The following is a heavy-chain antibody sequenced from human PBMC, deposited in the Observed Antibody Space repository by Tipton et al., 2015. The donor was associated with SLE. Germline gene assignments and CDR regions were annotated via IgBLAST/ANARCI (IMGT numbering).Heavy chain of an antibody. D-gene: IGHD5-24*01. CDR2: IYTGGST. Sequence: LRLSCTVSGDSMNDYYWNWIRQAPGKGLEWVGYIYTGGSTHYNPSLRSRVTISVDTSNNQFSLKLRSVGAADTAVYYCAREKGYNWPFDFWGQGTLVTVSS. CDR3: AREKGYNWPFDF. CDR1: GDSMNDYY. V-gene: IGHV4-4*08. J-gene: IGHJ4*02.